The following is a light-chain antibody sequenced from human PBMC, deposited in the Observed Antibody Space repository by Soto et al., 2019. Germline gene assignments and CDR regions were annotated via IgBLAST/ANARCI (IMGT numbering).Light chain of an antibody. J-gene: IGKJ1*01. V-gene: IGKV3-20*01. CDR1: QSVSNDF. CDR2: GAS. Sequence: EIVLTQSPGIMSLSPGEGATLSCRAIQSVSNDFLAWYQQKPGQAPRLLIYGASTRATDVPDRFSGSGSGADFTLTISRLEPEDFAVYYCQQYGSSPPRTFGQGTKVDIK. CDR3: QQYGSSPPRT.